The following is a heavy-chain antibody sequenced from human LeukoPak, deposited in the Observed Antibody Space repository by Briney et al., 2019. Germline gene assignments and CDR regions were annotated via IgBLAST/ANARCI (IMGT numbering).Heavy chain of an antibody. J-gene: IGHJ5*02. D-gene: IGHD5-18*01. V-gene: IGHV3-73*01. Sequence: GGSLRLSCAASGFTFSGSAMHWVRQASGKGLELVGRIRSKANSYATAYAASVKGRFTISRDDSKNTAYLQMNSLKTEDTAVYYCTRRRFGYSYDAEGVGDWFDPWGQGTLVTVSS. CDR3: TRRRFGYSYDAEGVGDWFDP. CDR1: GFTFSGSA. CDR2: IRSKANSYAT.